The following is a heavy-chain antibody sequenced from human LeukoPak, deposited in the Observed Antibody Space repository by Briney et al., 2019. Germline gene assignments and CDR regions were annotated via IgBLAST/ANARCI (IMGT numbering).Heavy chain of an antibody. J-gene: IGHJ4*02. V-gene: IGHV3-48*03. Sequence: GGSLRLSCAASGFTFSSYEMNWVRQAPGKGLEWVSYISSSGSTIYYADSVKGRFTISRDNAKNSLYLQMNSLRAEDTAVYYCTSNSSSWRGYFDYWGQGTLVTVSS. CDR3: TSNSSSWRGYFDY. CDR2: ISSSGSTI. D-gene: IGHD6-13*01. CDR1: GFTFSSYE.